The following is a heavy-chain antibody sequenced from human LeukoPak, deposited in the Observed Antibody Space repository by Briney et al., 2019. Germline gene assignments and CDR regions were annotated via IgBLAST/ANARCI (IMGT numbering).Heavy chain of an antibody. CDR2: ISYDGSNK. V-gene: IGHV3-30*01. D-gene: IGHD2-2*01. J-gene: IGHJ6*03. CDR3: VRGSVLVEPGARVDYMDV. CDR1: GFTFSSYA. Sequence: GGSLRLSCAASGFTFSSYAMHWVRQAPGKGLEWVAVISYDGSNKYYADSVKGRFTISRDNSKNTLYLQMNSLRAEDTAVYYCVRGSVLVEPGARVDYMDVWGKGTTVTVSS.